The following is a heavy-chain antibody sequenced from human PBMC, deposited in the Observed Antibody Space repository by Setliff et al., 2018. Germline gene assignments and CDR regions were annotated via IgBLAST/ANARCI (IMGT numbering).Heavy chain of an antibody. CDR3: AIERGFAGYYGSWTHQSFDL. D-gene: IGHD3-10*01. CDR1: GGSISDSS. V-gene: IGHV4-4*08. J-gene: IGHJ5*02. Sequence: SETLSLTCTVSGGSISDSSWSWIRQPPGKGLEWMGCISSIGNTYYNPSLGSRLTISADTSNNQFSLNLISVTAADTAVYYCAIERGFAGYYGSWTHQSFDLWGQGSLVTVSS. CDR2: ISSIGNT.